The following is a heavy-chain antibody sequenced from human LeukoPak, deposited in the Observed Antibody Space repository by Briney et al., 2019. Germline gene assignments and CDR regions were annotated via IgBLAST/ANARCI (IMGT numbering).Heavy chain of an antibody. Sequence: PSETLSLTCTVSGGSISSSSYYWGWIRQPPGEGLEWVGSIYYSGSTYYNPSLKSRVTISVDTSKNQFSLKLSSVTAADTAVYYCASHPRGAAMVKEFDYWGQGTLVTVSS. CDR3: ASHPRGAAMVKEFDY. J-gene: IGHJ4*02. V-gene: IGHV4-39*01. CDR1: GGSISSSSYY. CDR2: IYYSGST. D-gene: IGHD5-18*01.